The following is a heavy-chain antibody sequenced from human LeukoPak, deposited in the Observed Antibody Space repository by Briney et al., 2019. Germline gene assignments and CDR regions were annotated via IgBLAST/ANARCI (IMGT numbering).Heavy chain of an antibody. CDR1: GFTVSDNY. Sequence: PGGSLRLSCAASGFTVSDNYMTWVRQAPGKGLEWVSAISGSGGSTYYADSVKGRFTISRDNSKNTLYLQMSSLRAEDTAVYYCAKDRRIAVAGTMVDYWGQGILVTVST. CDR3: AKDRRIAVAGTMVDY. D-gene: IGHD6-19*01. J-gene: IGHJ4*02. V-gene: IGHV3-23*01. CDR2: ISGSGGST.